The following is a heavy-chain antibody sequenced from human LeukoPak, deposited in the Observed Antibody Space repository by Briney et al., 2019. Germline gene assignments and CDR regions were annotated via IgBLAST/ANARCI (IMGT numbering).Heavy chain of an antibody. CDR3: AKRSAGVTTGYFDY. D-gene: IGHD1-26*01. V-gene: IGHV3-23*01. CDR2: ISDSAGST. CDR1: GFTFSAYA. J-gene: IGHJ4*02. Sequence: GGSLRLSCAASGFTFSAYAMSWVRQAPGKGLEWVSSISDSAGSTYYAASVTGRFTISRDSSRTTLYLQVNSLRAEDTAVYYCAKRSAGVTTGYFDYWGQGTLVTVSS.